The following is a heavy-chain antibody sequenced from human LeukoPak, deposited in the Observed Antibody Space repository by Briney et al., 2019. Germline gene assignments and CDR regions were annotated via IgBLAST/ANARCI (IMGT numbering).Heavy chain of an antibody. CDR1: AFTFSSYA. D-gene: IGHD2-15*01. J-gene: IGHJ6*03. CDR3: AKGGRGAYYYYYMDV. Sequence: GGSLRLSCAASAFTFSSYAMSWVRQAPGKGLEWVSAISGSGGSTYYADSVKGRFTISRDNSKNTLYLQMNSLRAEDTVVYYCAKGGRGAYYYYYMDVWGKGTTVTVSS. CDR2: ISGSGGST. V-gene: IGHV3-23*01.